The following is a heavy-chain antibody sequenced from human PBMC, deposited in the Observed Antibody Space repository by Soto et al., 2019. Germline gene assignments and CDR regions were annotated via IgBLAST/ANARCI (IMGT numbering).Heavy chain of an antibody. CDR1: GFIFSSSA. J-gene: IGHJ4*02. V-gene: IGHV3-23*01. D-gene: IGHD2-8*01. CDR2: ISGSGRNI. Sequence: EVQLLESGGALVQPGGSLRLSCAASGFIFSSSAMSLVRQAPGKGLEWVSVISGSGRNIYYADSVKGRLTISRDKSKNTVYLQRNSLVVEDTAIYYCAKDKENGISLYGIGGYYLDTWGQGTLLTGSS. CDR3: AKDKENGISLYGIGGYYLDT.